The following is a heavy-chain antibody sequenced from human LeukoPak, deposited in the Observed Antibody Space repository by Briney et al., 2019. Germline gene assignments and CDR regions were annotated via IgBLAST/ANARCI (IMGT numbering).Heavy chain of an antibody. Sequence: KSSETLSLTCTVSGGSISNYYWSWIRQPAGKGLEWIGRIYSSGSTNYNPSLKSRVTMSVDRSKNQFSLNLRSVTAADTAVYYCARDMRFGGIDYWGQGTLVTVSS. CDR1: GGSISNYY. J-gene: IGHJ4*02. CDR2: IYSSGST. CDR3: ARDMRFGGIDY. D-gene: IGHD3/OR15-3a*01. V-gene: IGHV4-4*07.